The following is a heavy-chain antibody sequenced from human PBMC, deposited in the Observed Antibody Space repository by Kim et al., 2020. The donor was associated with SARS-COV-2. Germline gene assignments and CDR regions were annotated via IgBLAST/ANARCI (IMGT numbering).Heavy chain of an antibody. CDR1: GFTFSSYA. D-gene: IGHD5-18*01. Sequence: GGSLRLSCAASGFTFSSYAMSWVRQAPGKGLEWVSAISGSGGSTYYADSVKGRFTISRDNSKNTLYLQMNSLRAEDTAVYYCASKRRSDTAMVTSWFDPWGQGTLVTVSS. CDR2: ISGSGGST. J-gene: IGHJ5*02. V-gene: IGHV3-23*01. CDR3: ASKRRSDTAMVTSWFDP.